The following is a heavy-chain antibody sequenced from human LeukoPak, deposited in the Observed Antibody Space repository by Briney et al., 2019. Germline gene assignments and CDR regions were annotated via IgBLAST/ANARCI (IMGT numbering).Heavy chain of an antibody. CDR1: GFTFSSFS. CDR2: ISSGSSTI. D-gene: IGHD3-16*01. Sequence: GGSLRLSCAASGFTFSSFSMNWVRQAPGKGLEWVSYISSGSSTIYYADSVKGRFTISRDNSKNTLYLQMSSLRAEDTAVYYCARDPAPTIGVGYFDYWGQGTLVTVSS. J-gene: IGHJ4*02. CDR3: ARDPAPTIGVGYFDY. V-gene: IGHV3-48*01.